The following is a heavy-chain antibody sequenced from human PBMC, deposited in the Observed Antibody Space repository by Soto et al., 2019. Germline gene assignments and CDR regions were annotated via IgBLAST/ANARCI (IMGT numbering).Heavy chain of an antibody. J-gene: IGHJ5*02. CDR2: IYYSGST. CDR3: ARDPSGSSSSYWFDP. Sequence: PSETLSLTCTVSGGSISSGGYYWSWIRQHPGKGLEWIGYIYYSGSTYYNPSLKSRVTISVDTSKNQFSLKLSSVTAADTAVYYCARDPSGSSSSYWFDPWGQGTLVTVSS. CDR1: GGSISSGGYY. D-gene: IGHD6-6*01. V-gene: IGHV4-31*03.